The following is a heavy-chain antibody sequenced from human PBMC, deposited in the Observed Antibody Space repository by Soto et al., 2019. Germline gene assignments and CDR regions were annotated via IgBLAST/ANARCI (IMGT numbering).Heavy chain of an antibody. V-gene: IGHV4-59*08. CDR1: GGSISSYY. D-gene: IGHD3-3*01. Sequence: PSETLSLTCTVSGGSISSYYWSWIRQPPGKGLEWIGYIYYSGSTNYNPSLKSRVTISVDTSKNQFSLKLSSVTAADTAVYYCARRKARSGSMDYWGQGTLVTVSS. CDR3: ARRKARSGSMDY. J-gene: IGHJ4*02. CDR2: IYYSGST.